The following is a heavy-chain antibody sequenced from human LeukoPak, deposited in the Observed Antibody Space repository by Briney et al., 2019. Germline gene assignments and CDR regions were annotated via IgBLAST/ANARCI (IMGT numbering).Heavy chain of an antibody. V-gene: IGHV3-7*05. CDR2: IKQVVSEK. CDR3: ARGLGGYYDAFDL. D-gene: IGHD5-12*01. CDR1: GFTFSRYW. Sequence: GGSLRLSCGVSGFTFSRYWMTWVRQAPGKGLEWVANIKQVVSEKFYVGSVKGRFTISGDNAKNSLYLQMNSLRAEDTALYYCARGLGGYYDAFDLWGQGTMVTVSS. J-gene: IGHJ3*01.